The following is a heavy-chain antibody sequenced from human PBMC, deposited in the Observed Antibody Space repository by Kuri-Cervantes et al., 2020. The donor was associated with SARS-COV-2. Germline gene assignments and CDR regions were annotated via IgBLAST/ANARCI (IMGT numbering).Heavy chain of an antibody. V-gene: IGHV3-23*01. CDR2: ISGSGGST. D-gene: IGHD2-2*01. J-gene: IGHJ6*04. Sequence: GGSLRLSCAASGYTFSSYAMSWVRQAPGKGLGWVSAISGSGGSTYYADSVKGRFTISRDNSKNTLYLQMNSLRAEDTAVYYCASEPIDIVVVPAATYYYYGMDVWGNGTTVTVSS. CDR1: GYTFSSYA. CDR3: ASEPIDIVVVPAATYYYYGMDV.